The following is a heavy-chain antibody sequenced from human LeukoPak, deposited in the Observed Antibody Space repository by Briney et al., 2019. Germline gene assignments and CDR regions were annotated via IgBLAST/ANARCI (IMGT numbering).Heavy chain of an antibody. Sequence: GGSLRLSCGTSGFTFSSYAMSWVRQAPGKGLEWVSLITAIAGDTYYADSVKGRFTISRDNSRNTLYLQMDSLRAEGSAIYYCVSKGLQLFGKLLDWGQGTLVTVSS. J-gene: IGHJ4*02. CDR3: VSKGLQLFGKLLD. V-gene: IGHV3-23*01. CDR1: GFTFSSYA. D-gene: IGHD3-10*01. CDR2: ITAIAGDT.